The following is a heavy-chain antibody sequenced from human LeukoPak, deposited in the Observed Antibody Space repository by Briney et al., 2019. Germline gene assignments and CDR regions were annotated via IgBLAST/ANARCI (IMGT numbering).Heavy chain of an antibody. CDR2: ISWNSGSI. D-gene: IGHD2-2*01. V-gene: IGHV3-9*01. Sequence: SGRSLRLSCAASGFTFDDYAMHWVRQAPGKGLEWVPGISWNSGSIGYADSVKGRFTISRDNAKNSLYLQMNSLRAEDTALYYCAKGRDKYQLLSKNWFDPWGQGTLVTVSS. J-gene: IGHJ5*02. CDR1: GFTFDDYA. CDR3: AKGRDKYQLLSKNWFDP.